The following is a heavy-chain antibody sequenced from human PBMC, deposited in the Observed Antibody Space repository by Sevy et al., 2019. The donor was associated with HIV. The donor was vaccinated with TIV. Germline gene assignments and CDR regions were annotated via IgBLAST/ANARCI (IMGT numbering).Heavy chain of an antibody. Sequence: GRSLRLSCAASGFTFSSYSMNWVRQAPGKGLEWVSYISSSSSTIYYADSVKGRFTISRDNAKNSLNLQMNSLRAEDTAVYYCAREGSSWYMGAFDIWGQGTMVTVSS. D-gene: IGHD6-13*01. CDR2: ISSSSSTI. J-gene: IGHJ3*02. V-gene: IGHV3-48*01. CDR3: AREGSSWYMGAFDI. CDR1: GFTFSSYS.